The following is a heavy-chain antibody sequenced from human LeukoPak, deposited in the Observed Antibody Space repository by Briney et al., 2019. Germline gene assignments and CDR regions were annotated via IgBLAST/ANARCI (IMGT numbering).Heavy chain of an antibody. CDR3: ARREGRQWFHFDS. CDR1: GGSISSSDYY. V-gene: IGHV4-39*01. J-gene: IGHJ4*02. D-gene: IGHD2-8*01. Sequence: SETLSLTCTVSGGSISSSDYYWGWIRQPPGKGLEWIGSLDYYGNTYYNPSLKSRITISVDTSKNQFSLELSSVTAADTAVYYCARREGRQWFHFDSWGQGTLVTVSS. CDR2: LDYYGNT.